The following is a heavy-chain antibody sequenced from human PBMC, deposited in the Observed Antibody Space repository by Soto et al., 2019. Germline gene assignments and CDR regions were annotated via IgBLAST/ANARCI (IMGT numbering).Heavy chain of an antibody. Sequence: SETLSLTCTVSGGSVSSGSYYWSWIRQPPGKGLEWIGYIYYSGSTNYNPSLKSRATISVDTSKNQFSLKLSSVNAADTAVYYCARDLQSGYSYGYGAFDIWGQGKMVTVSS. CDR3: ARDLQSGYSYGYGAFDI. J-gene: IGHJ3*02. CDR1: GGSVSSGSYY. D-gene: IGHD5-18*01. CDR2: IYYSGST. V-gene: IGHV4-61*01.